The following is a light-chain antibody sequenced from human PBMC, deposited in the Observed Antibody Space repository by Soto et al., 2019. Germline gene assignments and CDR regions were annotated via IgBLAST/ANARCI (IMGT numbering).Light chain of an antibody. Sequence: DIVMTQSPLSLPVTPGEPASISCRSSQSLLHSNGYNYLDWYLQKPGQSPQLLIYLGSNRASGVPDRFSGSGSGTDFTLTISSLQPEDFASYYCQQFNSYPRTFGPGTKVDIK. CDR1: QSLLHSNGYNY. CDR3: QQFNSYPRT. V-gene: IGKV2-28*01. CDR2: LGS. J-gene: IGKJ3*01.